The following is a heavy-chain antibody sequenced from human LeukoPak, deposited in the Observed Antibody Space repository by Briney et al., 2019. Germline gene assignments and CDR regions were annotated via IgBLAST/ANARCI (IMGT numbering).Heavy chain of an antibody. J-gene: IGHJ4*02. D-gene: IGHD5-24*01. CDR2: ISAYNGNT. CDR1: GCTFTSYG. Sequence: GASVKVSCKASGCTFTSYGISWVRQAPGQGLEWMGWISAYNGNTNYAQKLQGRVTITADESTSTAYMELSSLRSEDTAVYYCARGGEMATMMCYFDYWGQGTLVTVSS. CDR3: ARGGEMATMMCYFDY. V-gene: IGHV1-18*01.